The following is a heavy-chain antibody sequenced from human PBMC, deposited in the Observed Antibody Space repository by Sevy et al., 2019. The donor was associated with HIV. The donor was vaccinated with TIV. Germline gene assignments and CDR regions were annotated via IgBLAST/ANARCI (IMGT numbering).Heavy chain of an antibody. Sequence: ASVKVSCKVSGYSLTKLSIHWVRQGPGKGLEWMGDFDVQDGETIYAKKFQGRLKMTLETNIDTADIELSRLTSEDTAVYYCAAVGLRYCSGSSCYQGDWFDPWAQGSLVTVSS. CDR2: FDVQDGET. D-gene: IGHD2-15*01. CDR1: GYSLTKLS. J-gene: IGHJ5*02. V-gene: IGHV1-24*01. CDR3: AAVGLRYCSGSSCYQGDWFDP.